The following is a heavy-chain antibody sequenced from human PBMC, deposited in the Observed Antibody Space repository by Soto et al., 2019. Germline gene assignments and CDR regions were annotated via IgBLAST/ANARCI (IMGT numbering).Heavy chain of an antibody. V-gene: IGHV1-46*04. J-gene: IGHJ4*02. CDR3: ARAQITMVRGVRGFDY. CDR1: GYTFTSYY. D-gene: IGHD3-10*01. Sequence: QVQLVQSGAEVKKPGASVKVSCKASGYTFTSYYMHWVRQAPGQGLEWMGIINPSGGSTSYAQKLQGRVTMTRDTSTSTVYMELSSLRSEDTAVYYCARAQITMVRGVRGFDYWGQGTLVTVSS. CDR2: INPSGGST.